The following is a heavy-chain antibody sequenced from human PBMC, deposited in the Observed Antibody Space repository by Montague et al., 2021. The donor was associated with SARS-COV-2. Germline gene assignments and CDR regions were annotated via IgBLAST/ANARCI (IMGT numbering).Heavy chain of an antibody. Sequence: SLRLSSAASGFTFSSYAMSWVRQAPGKGLEWVSAISGSGGSTYYADSVKGRFTISRDNSKNTLYLQMNSLRAEDTAVYYCAKDQFVYDFWSGYGTIDYWGQGTLVTVSS. J-gene: IGHJ4*02. CDR1: GFTFSSYA. CDR2: ISGSGGST. V-gene: IGHV3-23*01. D-gene: IGHD3-3*01. CDR3: AKDQFVYDFWSGYGTIDY.